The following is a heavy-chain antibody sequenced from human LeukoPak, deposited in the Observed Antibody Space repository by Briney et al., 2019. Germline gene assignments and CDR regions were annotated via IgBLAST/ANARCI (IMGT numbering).Heavy chain of an antibody. CDR2: IIPILGIA. J-gene: IGHJ4*02. CDR3: ARASNKAALSD. V-gene: IGHV1-69*04. D-gene: IGHD6-6*01. Sequence: ASVKVSCKASGGTFSSYAISWVRQAPGQGLEWMGRIIPILGIANYAQKFQGRVTITADKSTSTAYMELSSLRSEDTAVYYCARASNKAALSDWGQGTLVTVSS. CDR1: GGTFSSYA.